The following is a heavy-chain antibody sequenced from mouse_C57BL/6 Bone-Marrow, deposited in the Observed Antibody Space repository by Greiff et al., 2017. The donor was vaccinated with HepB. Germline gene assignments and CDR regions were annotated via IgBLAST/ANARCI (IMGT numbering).Heavy chain of an antibody. V-gene: IGHV6-3*01. D-gene: IGHD1-1*01. CDR2: IRLKSDNYAT. J-gene: IGHJ2*01. CDR1: GFTFSNYW. CDR3: TKDYYGSSYVGYYFDY. Sequence: EVKVEESGGGLVQPGGSMKLSCVASGFTFSNYWMNWVRQSPEKGLEWVAQIRLKSDNYATHYAESVKGRFTISRDDSKSSVYLQMNNLRAEDTGIYYCTKDYYGSSYVGYYFDYWGQGTTLTVSS.